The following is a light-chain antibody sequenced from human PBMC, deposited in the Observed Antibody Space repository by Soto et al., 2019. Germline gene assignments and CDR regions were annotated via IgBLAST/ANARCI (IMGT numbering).Light chain of an antibody. CDR2: GAS. V-gene: IGKV3-15*01. CDR3: QQHSNWPLT. J-gene: IGKJ4*01. CDR1: QSVSSN. Sequence: EIVMTQSPASLSVSPGERVTLSCRASQSVSSNLAWYQQKPGQAPRLLIYGASTRATGIPARFSGSGSGTEFTLTISSLQSEDFAVYYCQQHSNWPLTFGGGTEVEIK.